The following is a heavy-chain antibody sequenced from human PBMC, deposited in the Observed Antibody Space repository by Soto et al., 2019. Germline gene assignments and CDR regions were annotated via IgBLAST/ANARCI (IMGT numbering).Heavy chain of an antibody. Sequence: SVKVSCKASGGTFCSYAISWVRQAPGQGLEWMGGIIPIFGTANYAQKFQGRVTITADESTSTAYMELSRLRSEDTAVYYCARGKRPAFSSPRHYGMDVWGQGTTVTVYS. CDR3: ARGKRPAFSSPRHYGMDV. V-gene: IGHV1-69*13. CDR1: GGTFCSYA. CDR2: IIPIFGTA. J-gene: IGHJ6*02. D-gene: IGHD6-6*01.